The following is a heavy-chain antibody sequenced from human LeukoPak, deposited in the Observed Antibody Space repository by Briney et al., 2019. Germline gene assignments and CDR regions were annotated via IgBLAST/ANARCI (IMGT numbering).Heavy chain of an antibody. D-gene: IGHD6-19*01. V-gene: IGHV3-21*06. Sequence: GGSLRLSCVASGFTYRRYSMNWVRQAPGKGLERVSSISSSSSHIFYADSVKGRFTISRDNAKNSLYLQMNSLRAGDTAVYYCARDAQWLVPEGYYYYMDVWGKGITVTVAS. CDR3: ARDAQWLVPEGYYYYMDV. CDR1: GFTYRRYS. J-gene: IGHJ6*03. CDR2: ISSSSSHI.